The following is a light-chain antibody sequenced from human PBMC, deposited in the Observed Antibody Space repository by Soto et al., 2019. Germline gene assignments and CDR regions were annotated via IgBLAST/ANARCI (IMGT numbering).Light chain of an antibody. V-gene: IGKV2-28*01. J-gene: IGKJ5*01. Sequence: MAQSPSSLPVTPGEPASISCRSSQSLLHSNGYNYLDWYLQKPGQSPQLLIYLGSNRASGVPDRFSGSGSGTDFTLKISRVEAEDVGVYYCMQALQTPPTFGQGTRLEIK. CDR3: MQALQTPPT. CDR2: LGS. CDR1: QSLLHSNGYNY.